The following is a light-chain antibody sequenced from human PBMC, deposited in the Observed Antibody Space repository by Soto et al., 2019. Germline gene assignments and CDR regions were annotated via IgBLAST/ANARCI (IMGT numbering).Light chain of an antibody. CDR3: QQANSFPYT. Sequence: DIQMTQSPSFVSASVGDRVTITCRASQDISTWLAWYQQKPGRAPNLLIYTASSLQSGVPSRFSGSGSGTDFTLTISSLQPEDFATYYCQQANSFPYTFGQGTKPEIK. CDR2: TAS. V-gene: IGKV1-12*01. CDR1: QDISTW. J-gene: IGKJ2*01.